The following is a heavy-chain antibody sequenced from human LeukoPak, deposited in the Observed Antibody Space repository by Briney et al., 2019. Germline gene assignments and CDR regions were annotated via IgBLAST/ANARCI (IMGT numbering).Heavy chain of an antibody. J-gene: IGHJ4*02. CDR2: IWYDGSNK. Sequence: GGSLRLSCAASGFIFGDFGMHWVRQAPGKGLEWVAVIWYDGSNKYYADSVKGRFTISRDNSKNTLYLQMNSLRAEDAAVYYCARVSIQLWFPLDFWGQGTLVTVSS. V-gene: IGHV3-33*08. D-gene: IGHD5-18*01. CDR3: ARVSIQLWFPLDF. CDR1: GFIFGDFG.